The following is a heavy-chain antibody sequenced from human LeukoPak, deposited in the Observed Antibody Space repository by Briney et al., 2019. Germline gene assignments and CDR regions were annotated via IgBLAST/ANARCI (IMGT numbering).Heavy chain of an antibody. CDR2: IYPDDSDT. V-gene: IGHV5-51*01. J-gene: IGHJ5*01. CDR3: GRAIGHTSAWFES. Sequence: GESLKISCKGFGYRFTSYWIGWVRQMPGKGPEWMGIIYPDDSDTRYSPSFQGQVTMSADKSISTAYLQWSSLKASDTAMYYCGRAIGHTSAWFESWGQGTLVTVSS. D-gene: IGHD6-19*01. CDR1: GYRFTSYW.